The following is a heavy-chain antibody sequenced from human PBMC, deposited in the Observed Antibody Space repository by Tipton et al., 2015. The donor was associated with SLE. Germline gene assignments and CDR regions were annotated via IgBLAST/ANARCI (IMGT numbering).Heavy chain of an antibody. V-gene: IGHV4-38-2*02. J-gene: IGHJ5*02. CDR1: GGSISRYY. Sequence: TLSLTCTVSGGSISRYYWSWIRQSPGTGLQWIGSIYRTGSTYYNPSLKSRVTISVDTSKNQFSLRLTSVTAADTAMYYCARNSYCTDGVCYLFDLWGQGALVAVSS. CDR3: ARNSYCTDGVCYLFDL. D-gene: IGHD2-8*01. CDR2: IYRTGST.